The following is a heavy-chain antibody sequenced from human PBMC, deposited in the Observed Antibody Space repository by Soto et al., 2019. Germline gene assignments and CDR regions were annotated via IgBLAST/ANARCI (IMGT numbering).Heavy chain of an antibody. D-gene: IGHD5-12*01. CDR1: GGTFSTYG. Sequence: QVHLVQSGAEVKKPASSVKVSCQASGGTFSTYGITWVRQAPGHGLEWMGAIIPVFASTSSAQLFRGRLSITADEVSSTAYMELSGLTSADTAIYYCATAGFRGTAIQPFEHWGQGNLVTVS. V-gene: IGHV1-69*01. J-gene: IGHJ4*02. CDR3: ATAGFRGTAIQPFEH. CDR2: IIPVFAST.